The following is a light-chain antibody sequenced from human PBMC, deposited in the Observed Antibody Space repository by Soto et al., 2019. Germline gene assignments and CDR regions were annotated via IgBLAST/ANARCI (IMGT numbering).Light chain of an antibody. V-gene: IGKV3-15*01. CDR1: QSVARS. J-gene: IGKJ4*01. Sequence: EIVMTQSPATLSVSPGERVTLSCRASQSVARSLAWYQQRPGQAPRLLIHSASTRATGIPARFSVSGSGTEFTLSISSLQSEDFAVYYCQQYDKWPPLTFGGGTKVEI. CDR3: QQYDKWPPLT. CDR2: SAS.